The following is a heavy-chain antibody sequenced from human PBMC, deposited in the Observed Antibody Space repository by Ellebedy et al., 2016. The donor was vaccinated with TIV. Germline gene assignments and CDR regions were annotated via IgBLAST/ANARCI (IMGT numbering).Heavy chain of an antibody. CDR1: GFTFRNSW. CDR2: IKQDGSQQ. Sequence: PGGSLRLSCAGSGFTFRNSWMTWVRQAPGKGLEWVASIKQDGSQQDYLDTVKGRFTISRDNVKNSLYLHLSSLSAEDTAVYYCGAGGGWLSDYWGQGTLVTVSP. V-gene: IGHV3-7*01. J-gene: IGHJ4*02. CDR3: GAGGGWLSDY. D-gene: IGHD6-19*01.